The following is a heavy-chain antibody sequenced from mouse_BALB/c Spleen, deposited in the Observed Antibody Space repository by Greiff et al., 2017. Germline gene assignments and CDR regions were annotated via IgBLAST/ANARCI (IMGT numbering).Heavy chain of an antibody. CDR1: GYAFTNYL. CDR2: INPGSGGT. D-gene: IGHD1-1*01. J-gene: IGHJ4*01. CDR3: ARYGTTVVADAMDY. Sequence: QVQLQQSGAELVRPGTSVKVSCKASGYAFTNYLIEWVKQRPGQGLEWIGVINPGSGGTNYNEKFKGKATLTADKSSSTAYMQLSSLTSDDSAVYFCARYGTTVVADAMDYWGQGTSVTVSS. V-gene: IGHV1-54*01.